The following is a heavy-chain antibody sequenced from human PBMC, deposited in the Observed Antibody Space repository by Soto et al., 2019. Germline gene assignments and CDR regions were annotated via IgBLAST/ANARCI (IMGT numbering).Heavy chain of an antibody. CDR1: GYTFTSYA. CDR3: AREGRFGEQPYGMDV. J-gene: IGHJ6*02. V-gene: IGHV1-3*01. Sequence: QVQLVQSGAEVKKPGASVKVSCKASGYTFTSYAMHWVRQAPGQRLEWMGWINAGNGNTKYSQKFQGRVTITRDTSASTAYMELSSLRSEDTAVYYCAREGRFGEQPYGMDVWGQGTTVTVSS. CDR2: INAGNGNT. D-gene: IGHD3-10*01.